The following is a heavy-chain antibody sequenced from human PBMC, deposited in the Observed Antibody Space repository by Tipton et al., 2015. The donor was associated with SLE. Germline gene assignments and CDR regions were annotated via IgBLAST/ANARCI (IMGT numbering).Heavy chain of an antibody. D-gene: IGHD6-13*01. CDR2: SNDSGKT. V-gene: IGHV4-34*01. Sequence: TLSLTCAVYGGSLSGHYWSWIRQPPGKGLECIGESNDSGKTNYNAALKSRATISVDTSRNQFSLKLSSVTAADTAVYYCARAAAAAGGWFDPWGQGTLVTVSS. J-gene: IGHJ5*02. CDR3: ARAAAAAGGWFDP. CDR1: GGSLSGHY.